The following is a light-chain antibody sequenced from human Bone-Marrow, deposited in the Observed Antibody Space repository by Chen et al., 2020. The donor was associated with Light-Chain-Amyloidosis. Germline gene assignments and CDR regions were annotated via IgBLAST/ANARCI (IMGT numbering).Light chain of an antibody. CDR1: RSDVGGYNF. CDR2: DVT. CDR3: SSYTVSSTWV. Sequence: QSALTQPASVSGSPGQSITLSCTGSRSDVGGYNFVSWYQQLPGKAPKLLIYDVTNRPSGVSYRFSGSKSGNTASLTVSGLQAEDEADYYCSSYTVSSTWVFGGGTKLTVL. J-gene: IGLJ3*02. V-gene: IGLV2-14*03.